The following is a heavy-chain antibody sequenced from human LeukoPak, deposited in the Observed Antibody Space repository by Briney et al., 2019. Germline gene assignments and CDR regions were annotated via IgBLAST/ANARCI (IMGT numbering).Heavy chain of an antibody. Sequence: SETLSLTCTVSGGSLGSGLHYWNWIRQPPGKGLEWIGYIYYRGSTDYNPSLKSRVTMSVDTSKNQFSLKLRSVTAADTAVYYCARDSHFCSGISCDLGWFDPWGQGTLVTVSS. D-gene: IGHD2-2*01. CDR1: GGSLGSGLHY. J-gene: IGHJ5*02. V-gene: IGHV4-61*01. CDR2: IYYRGST. CDR3: ARDSHFCSGISCDLGWFDP.